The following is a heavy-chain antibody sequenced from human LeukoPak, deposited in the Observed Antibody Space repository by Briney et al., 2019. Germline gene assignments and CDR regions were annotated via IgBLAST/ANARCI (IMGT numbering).Heavy chain of an antibody. CDR1: GFTVSSNY. CDR2: IYSGGDT. Sequence: GRSLRLSCAASGFTVSSNYMSWVRQAPGKGLEWVSVIYSGGDTYYAESVKGRFTISRDNSKNTLFLQMKSLRAEDTAVYYCARTYGSSGLGYFDLWGRGTLVTVSS. J-gene: IGHJ2*01. V-gene: IGHV3-53*01. CDR3: ARTYGSSGLGYFDL. D-gene: IGHD6-13*01.